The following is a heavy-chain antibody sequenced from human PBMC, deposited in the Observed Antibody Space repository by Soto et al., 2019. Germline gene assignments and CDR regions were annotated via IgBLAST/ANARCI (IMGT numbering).Heavy chain of an antibody. J-gene: IGHJ4*02. CDR1: GFTFSSYA. Sequence: QVQLVESGGGVVQPGRSLRLSCAASGFTFSSYAMHWVRQAPGKGLEGVAVISYDGSNKYYADSVKGRFTISRDNSKNTLYLQMNSLRAEDTAVYYCARGLYSGSYYVSYYFDYWGQGTLVTVSS. CDR3: ARGLYSGSYYVSYYFDY. CDR2: ISYDGSNK. V-gene: IGHV3-30-3*01. D-gene: IGHD1-26*01.